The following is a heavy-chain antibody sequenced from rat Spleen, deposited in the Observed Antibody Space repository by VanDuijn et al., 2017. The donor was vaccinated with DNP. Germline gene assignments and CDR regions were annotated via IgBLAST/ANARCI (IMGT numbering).Heavy chain of an antibody. CDR1: GFSLTSFH. CDR2: VWGHGNT. Sequence: QVHLKESGPGLVQPSQPLSLTCTVSGFSLTSFHVSWVRQPPGKGLEWMGIVWGHGNTDYNSALKSRLSISRDTSKSQVFLKMNSLQTDDTAIYYCTRESWGYVMDAWGQGASVTVSS. V-gene: IGHV2-43*01. D-gene: IGHD5-1*01. CDR3: TRESWGYVMDA. J-gene: IGHJ4*01.